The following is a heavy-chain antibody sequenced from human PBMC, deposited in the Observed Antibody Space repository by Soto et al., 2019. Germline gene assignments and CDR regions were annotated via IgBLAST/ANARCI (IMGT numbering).Heavy chain of an antibody. J-gene: IGHJ4*02. Sequence: VGSLRLSCAASGFIFSNAWMSWVRQAPGKGLEWVGRIKSKTNGGTTDYAAPVRGRFSISRDDSKNTLYLQMNSLNTEDTAVYYCTTDDPINRYWGQGTLVTVSS. CDR2: IKSKTNGGTT. CDR3: TTDDPINRY. CDR1: GFIFSNAW. V-gene: IGHV3-15*01.